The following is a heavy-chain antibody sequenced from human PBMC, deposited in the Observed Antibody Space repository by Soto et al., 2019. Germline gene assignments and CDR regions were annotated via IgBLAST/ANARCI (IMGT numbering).Heavy chain of an antibody. Sequence: QVQLVQSGAEVKEPGSSVKVSCTASGGTVSNYPISWVRQAPGQGLEWMGGIIPMFGTPNYALKVQGRVTITADESTSTAYMELSSLRYDDTAVYYCARHARHLEWLQPFDYWGQGALVTVSS. CDR1: GGTVSNYP. D-gene: IGHD3-3*01. J-gene: IGHJ4*02. CDR3: ARHARHLEWLQPFDY. V-gene: IGHV1-69*01. CDR2: IIPMFGTP.